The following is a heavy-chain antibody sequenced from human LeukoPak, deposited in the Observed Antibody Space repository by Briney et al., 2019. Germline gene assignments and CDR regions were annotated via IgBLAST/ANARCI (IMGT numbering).Heavy chain of an antibody. J-gene: IGHJ4*02. CDR3: ARETPPLRYFDWLAPIDY. CDR1: GFTVSSNS. Sequence: GGSLRLSCKVSGFTVSSNSWSWVRQAPGKGLEWVSFISSGGNTDHSDSVKGRFTISRDNAKNSLYLQMNSLRAEDTAVYYCARETPPLRYFDWLAPIDYWGQGTLVTVSS. V-gene: IGHV3-53*01. CDR2: ISSGGNT. D-gene: IGHD3-9*01.